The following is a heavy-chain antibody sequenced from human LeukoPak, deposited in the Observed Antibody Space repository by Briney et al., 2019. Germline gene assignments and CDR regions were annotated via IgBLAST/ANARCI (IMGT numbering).Heavy chain of an antibody. Sequence: QSGGSLRLSCAASGFTFSSYGMHWVRQAPGKGLEWVAVISYDGSNKYYADSVKGRFTISRDNSKNTLYLQMNSLRAEDTAVYYCAKAVVVGATTLDYWGQGTLVTVSS. CDR1: GFTFSSYG. D-gene: IGHD1-26*01. V-gene: IGHV3-30*18. CDR3: AKAVVVGATTLDY. J-gene: IGHJ4*02. CDR2: ISYDGSNK.